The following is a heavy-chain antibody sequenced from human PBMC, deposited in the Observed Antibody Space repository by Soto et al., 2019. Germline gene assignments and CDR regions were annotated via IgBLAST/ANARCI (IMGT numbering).Heavy chain of an antibody. CDR3: ARGADAFFYYGLDV. J-gene: IGHJ6*02. D-gene: IGHD6-13*01. CDR2: IYDTGISGYTPST. CDR1: GGSITASY. V-gene: IGHV4-59*01. Sequence: SETRSLTGTVSGGSITASYWSWIRRPPGKGLEWIAYIYDTGISGYTPSTSYNPSLRSRVTMSVDTSKSQFSLKLTSVTAADTAVHYCARGADAFFYYGLDVWGQGITVTVSS.